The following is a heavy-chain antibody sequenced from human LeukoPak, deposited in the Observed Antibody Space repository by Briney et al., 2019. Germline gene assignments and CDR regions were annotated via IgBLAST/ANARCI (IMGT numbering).Heavy chain of an antibody. CDR2: ITGSGGTT. CDR1: GFTFSNYA. J-gene: IGHJ4*02. CDR3: AKDLAVTGWVNDY. V-gene: IGHV3-23*01. Sequence: GGSLRLSCAASGFTFSNYAMSWVRQAPGKGLEWVSAITGSGGTTYYADSVKGRFTVSRANSKNTLYLQMNSLRAEDTAVYYCAKDLAVTGWVNDYWGQGTLVTVSS. D-gene: IGHD6-19*01.